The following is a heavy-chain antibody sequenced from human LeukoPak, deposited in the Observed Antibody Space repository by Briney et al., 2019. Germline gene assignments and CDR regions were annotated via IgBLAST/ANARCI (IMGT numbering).Heavy chain of an antibody. J-gene: IGHJ5*02. CDR2: ISAYNGNT. CDR3: ARRYCSSTSCYATNWFDP. CDR1: GYTFTSYG. V-gene: IGHV1-18*01. Sequence: ASVKVSCKASGYTFTSYGISWVRQAPGQGLEWMGWISAYNGNTNYAQKLQGRVTMTTDTSTSTAYMELRSLRSDDTAVYYCARRYCSSTSCYATNWFDPWGQGTLVTVSS. D-gene: IGHD2-2*01.